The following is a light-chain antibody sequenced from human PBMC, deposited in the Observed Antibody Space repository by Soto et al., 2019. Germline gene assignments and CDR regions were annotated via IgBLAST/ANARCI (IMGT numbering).Light chain of an antibody. V-gene: IGKV3D-20*01. CDR1: QSVSGNY. J-gene: IGKJ1*01. CDR2: DAS. Sequence: EVLLTQSPATLSLSPGERATLSCGASQSVSGNYLAWYQQKPGLAPRLLIYDASSRATCIPDRFSGSGSGTDFTLTITRLEPDDFAVYYCQQYSTTLWTFGQGTKVEIK. CDR3: QQYSTTLWT.